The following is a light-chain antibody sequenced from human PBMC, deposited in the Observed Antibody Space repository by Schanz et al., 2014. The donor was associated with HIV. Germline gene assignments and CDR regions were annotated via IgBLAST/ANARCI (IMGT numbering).Light chain of an antibody. CDR1: SSNIGRNT. V-gene: IGLV1-44*01. CDR2: SNN. CDR3: CSYAGRYTFYV. J-gene: IGLJ1*01. Sequence: QSVLTQPPSASGTPGQRVTISCSGSSSNIGRNTVYWYQQLPGTAPKLLIYSNNQRPSGVPDRFSGSKSGTSASLTISGLQAEDEADYYCCSYAGRYTFYVFGTGTKVTVL.